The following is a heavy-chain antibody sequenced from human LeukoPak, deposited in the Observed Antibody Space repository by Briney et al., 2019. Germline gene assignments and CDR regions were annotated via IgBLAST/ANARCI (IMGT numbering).Heavy chain of an antibody. CDR1: GDSVSSNSAA. D-gene: IGHD3-3*01. CDR3: ARSPRFHDAFDI. V-gene: IGHV6-1*01. Sequence: SQTLSLTCAISGDSVSSNSAAWNWIRQSPSRGLEWLGRTYYRSKWYNDYAVSVKSRITINPDTSKKQFSMQLNSVTPEDTAVYYCARSPRFHDAFDIWGQGTMVTVSS. J-gene: IGHJ3*02. CDR2: TYYRSKWYN.